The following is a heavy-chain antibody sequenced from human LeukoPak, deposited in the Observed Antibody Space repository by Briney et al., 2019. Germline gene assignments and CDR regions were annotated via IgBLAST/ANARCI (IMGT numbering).Heavy chain of an antibody. Sequence: PGGSLRLSCAASGFTFSSYGMHWVRQAPGKGLEWVAVIWYDGSNKYYADSVKGRFTISRDNAKNSLYLQMNSLRAEDTAVYYCARVLDSGNYYFDYWGQGTLVTVSS. CDR1: GFTFSSYG. D-gene: IGHD1-26*01. CDR2: IWYDGSNK. CDR3: ARVLDSGNYYFDY. J-gene: IGHJ4*02. V-gene: IGHV3-33*01.